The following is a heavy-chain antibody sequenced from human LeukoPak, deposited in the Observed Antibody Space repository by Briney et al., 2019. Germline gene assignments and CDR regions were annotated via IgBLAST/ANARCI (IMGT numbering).Heavy chain of an antibody. CDR3: AREGINGYNLGY. CDR2: IYHSGST. D-gene: IGHD5-24*01. Sequence: SETLSLTCTVSGGSISSSSYYWGWVRQPPGKGLEWIGEIYHSGSTNYNPSLKSRVTISVDKSKNQFSLKLSSVTAADTAVYYCAREGINGYNLGYWGQGNLVTVSS. CDR1: GGSISSSSYY. J-gene: IGHJ4*02. V-gene: IGHV4-39*07.